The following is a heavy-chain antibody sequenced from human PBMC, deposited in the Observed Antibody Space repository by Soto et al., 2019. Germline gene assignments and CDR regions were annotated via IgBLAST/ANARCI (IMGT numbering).Heavy chain of an antibody. CDR1: GGSFSGYQ. D-gene: IGHD3-10*01. Sequence: QVQLQQWGAGLLKPSETLSLTCAVYGGSFSGYQWSWIRQTPGKGLEWLGEINDSGNINYNPSLKSGGTVLVDTAKKQISLKLSSVTAADTAVYYCARGLIVWFGELSRRGGYYYYMDVWGKGTTVTVSS. CDR3: ARGLIVWFGELSRRGGYYYYMDV. J-gene: IGHJ6*03. CDR2: INDSGNI. V-gene: IGHV4-34*01.